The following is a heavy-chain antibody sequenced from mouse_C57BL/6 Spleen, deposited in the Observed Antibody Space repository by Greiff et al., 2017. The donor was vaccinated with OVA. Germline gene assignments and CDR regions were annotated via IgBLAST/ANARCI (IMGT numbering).Heavy chain of an antibody. Sequence: QVQLQQPGAELVRPGSSVKLSCKASGYTFTSYWMDWVKQRPGQGLEWIGNIYPSDSETHYNQKFKDKATLTVDKSSSTAYMQLSSLTSEDSAVYYCARTPQTAQGGFAYWGQGTLVTVSA. V-gene: IGHV1-61*01. J-gene: IGHJ3*01. CDR1: GYTFTSYW. CDR2: IYPSDSET. D-gene: IGHD3-2*02. CDR3: ARTPQTAQGGFAY.